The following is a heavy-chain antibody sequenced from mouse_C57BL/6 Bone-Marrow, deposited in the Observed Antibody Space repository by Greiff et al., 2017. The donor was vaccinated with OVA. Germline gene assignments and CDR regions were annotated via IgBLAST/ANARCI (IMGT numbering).Heavy chain of an antibody. J-gene: IGHJ1*03. Sequence: VQLQQSGPELARPWASVKISCQAFYTFSRRVHFAIRDTNYWMQWVKQRPGQGLEWIGAIYPGNGDTSYNQKFKGKATLTADKSSSTACMRLSSLTSEDSAVYYCACSYYSNYVGYFDVWGTGTTVTVSS. D-gene: IGHD2-5*01. CDR1: YTFSRRVH. V-gene: IGHV1-87*01. CDR2: GQGLEWIG. CDR3: SEDSAVYYCACSYYSNYVGYFDV.